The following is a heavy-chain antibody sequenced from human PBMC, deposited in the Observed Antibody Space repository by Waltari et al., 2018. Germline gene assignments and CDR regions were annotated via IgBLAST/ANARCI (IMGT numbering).Heavy chain of an antibody. V-gene: IGHV3-7*01. J-gene: IGHJ4*02. D-gene: IGHD3-3*01. CDR1: GFPINSHW. CDR3: VRDFSFAVGD. CDR2: IKQDGSET. Sequence: EVQVVESGGGLVQPGGSLRLSCEVSGFPINSHWMSWVRQAPGKGLEWLANIKQDGSETYYVDSVKGRFTISRDNTKNSLYLQMNSLRAEDTAVYYCVRDFSFAVGDWGQGTRVTVSS.